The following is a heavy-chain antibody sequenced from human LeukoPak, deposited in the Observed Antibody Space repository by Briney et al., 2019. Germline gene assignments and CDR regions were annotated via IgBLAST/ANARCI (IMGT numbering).Heavy chain of an antibody. Sequence: ASVKVSCKASGYTFTSYGISWVRQAPGQGLEWMGWISAYNGNTNYAQKLQGRVAMTTDTSTSTAYMELSSLRSEDTAVYYCARTADEYCSSTSCSDYFDYWGQGTLVTVSS. CDR3: ARTADEYCSSTSCSDYFDY. V-gene: IGHV1-18*01. D-gene: IGHD2-2*01. J-gene: IGHJ4*02. CDR1: GYTFTSYG. CDR2: ISAYNGNT.